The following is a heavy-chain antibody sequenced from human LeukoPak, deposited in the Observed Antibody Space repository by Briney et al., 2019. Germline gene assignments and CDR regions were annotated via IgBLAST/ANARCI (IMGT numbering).Heavy chain of an antibody. D-gene: IGHD6-13*01. CDR2: ITSAGST. CDR3: AKSGSSSWYYYYYGMDV. J-gene: IGHJ6*02. V-gene: IGHV3-23*01. CDR1: GFTFSTYA. Sequence: GGSLRLSCAASGFTFSTYAMTWVRQAPGKGLEWISTITSAGSTHYADSVKGRFTISRDNSRSTLSLQMNSLRVEDTAVYYCAKSGSSSWYYYYYGMDVWGQGTTVTVSS.